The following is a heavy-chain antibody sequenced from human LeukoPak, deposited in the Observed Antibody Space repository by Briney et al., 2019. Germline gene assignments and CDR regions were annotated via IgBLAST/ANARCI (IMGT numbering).Heavy chain of an antibody. Sequence: GGSLRLSCAAYGFTFSSYSTNWVRQAPGKGMEWVSYISSSSTTIYYTDSVKGRFTISRDNAKNSLYLQMDSLRDEDTAVYYCARRVDMDTAMIPFFYWGQGTLVTVSS. V-gene: IGHV3-48*02. CDR3: ARRVDMDTAMIPFFY. D-gene: IGHD5-18*01. CDR2: ISSSSTTI. J-gene: IGHJ4*02. CDR1: GFTFSSYS.